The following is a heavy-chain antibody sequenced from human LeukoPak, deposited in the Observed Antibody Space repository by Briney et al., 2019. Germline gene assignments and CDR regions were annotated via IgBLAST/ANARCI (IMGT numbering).Heavy chain of an antibody. V-gene: IGHV5-51*01. D-gene: IGHD2-15*01. Sequence: GESLKISCKGSGYSFTSYWIGWVRQMPGKDLEWMGIIYPGDSDTRYSPSFQGQVTISADKSISTAYLQWSSLKASDTAMYYCARFVVVAATGFDYWGQGTLVTVSS. CDR2: IYPGDSDT. CDR3: ARFVVVAATGFDY. J-gene: IGHJ4*02. CDR1: GYSFTSYW.